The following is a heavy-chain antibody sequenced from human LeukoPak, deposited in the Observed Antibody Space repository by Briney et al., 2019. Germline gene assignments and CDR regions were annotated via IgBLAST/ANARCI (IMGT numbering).Heavy chain of an antibody. V-gene: IGHV3-74*01. J-gene: IGHJ4*02. Sequence: PGGSLRLSCAASGFTFSSYWMHWVRQAPGKGLVWVSRINSYGSITSYADSVKGRFTISRDNTKNTLYLQMNSLRAEDTAVYYCASDPVTLYDSSGYYYFDYWGQGTLVTVSS. CDR2: INSYGSIT. D-gene: IGHD3-22*01. CDR1: GFTFSSYW. CDR3: ASDPVTLYDSSGYYYFDY.